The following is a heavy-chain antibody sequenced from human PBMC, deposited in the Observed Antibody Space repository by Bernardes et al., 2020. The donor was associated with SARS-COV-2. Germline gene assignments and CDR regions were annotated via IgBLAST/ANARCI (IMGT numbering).Heavy chain of an antibody. Sequence: SETLSLTCTVSGGSISSYYWSWIQQPPGKGLEWIGYIYYSGSINYNPSLKSRVAISVDTSKNQFSLKLSSVNAADTAVYYFARGVKGGYYFDYLGQGTLVTVSS. CDR2: IYYSGSI. D-gene: IGHD3-16*01. V-gene: IGHV4-59*01. J-gene: IGHJ4*02. CDR1: GGSISSYY. CDR3: ARGVKGGYYFDY.